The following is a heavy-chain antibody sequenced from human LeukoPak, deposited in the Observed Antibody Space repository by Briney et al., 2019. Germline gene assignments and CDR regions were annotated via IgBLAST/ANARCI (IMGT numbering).Heavy chain of an antibody. D-gene: IGHD6-19*01. CDR1: GYSFTSYG. Sequence: ASVKVSCKASGYSFTSYGISWVRQAPGQGPEWMGWIAVYNGDTKFLQKFQGRVTLTTDASTNTAYMELRSLTSDDTAVYYCARQAGYSTGWYGGYYFDHWGQGTPVTVSA. CDR2: IAVYNGDT. CDR3: ARQAGYSTGWYGGYYFDH. V-gene: IGHV1-18*01. J-gene: IGHJ4*02.